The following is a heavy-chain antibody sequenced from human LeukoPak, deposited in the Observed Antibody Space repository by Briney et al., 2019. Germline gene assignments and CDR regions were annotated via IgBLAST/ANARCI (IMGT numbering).Heavy chain of an antibody. CDR2: IIPIFGTA. D-gene: IGHD6-13*01. CDR1: GGTFSSYA. CDR3: ARASYSSSWNYYYYYGMDV. V-gene: IGHV1-69*13. Sequence: ASVKVSCKASGGTFSSYAISWVRQAPRQGLEWMGGIIPIFGTANYAQKFQGRVTITADESTSTAYMELSSLRSEDTAVYYCARASYSSSWNYYYYYGMDVWGQGTTVTVSS. J-gene: IGHJ6*02.